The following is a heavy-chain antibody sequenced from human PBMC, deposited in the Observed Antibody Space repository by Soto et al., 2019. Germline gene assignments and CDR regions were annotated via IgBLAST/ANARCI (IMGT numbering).Heavy chain of an antibody. J-gene: IGHJ4*02. V-gene: IGHV3-74*01. CDR2: INSDGSTT. CDR3: ARGYSGTYRIDY. Sequence: XGSLILSCSASGFTFSNYWMHWVRRAPGQGLVWVSRINSDGSTTTYSDSVKGRFTISRDNAKNTLYLQVNSLRAEDTAVYYCARGYSGTYRIDYWGQGTQVTVSS. D-gene: IGHD1-26*01. CDR1: GFTFSNYW.